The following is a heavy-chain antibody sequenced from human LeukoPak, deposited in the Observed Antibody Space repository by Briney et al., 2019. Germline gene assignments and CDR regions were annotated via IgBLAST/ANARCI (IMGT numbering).Heavy chain of an antibody. CDR1: GYTFIRYW. CDR3: ARRDCGGDCYSQSWLDP. J-gene: IGHJ5*02. D-gene: IGHD2-21*02. V-gene: IGHV5-51*01. Sequence: GESLKISCKGSGYTFIRYWIAWVRQMPGKGLEWMGIIHPGDSDTRYSPSFQGQVTISADKSVSTAYVQWSSLRASDTAMYYCARRDCGGDCYSQSWLDPWGQGTLVTVSS. CDR2: IHPGDSDT.